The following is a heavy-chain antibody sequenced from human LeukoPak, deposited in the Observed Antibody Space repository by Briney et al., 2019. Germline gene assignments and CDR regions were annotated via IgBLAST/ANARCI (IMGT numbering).Heavy chain of an antibody. J-gene: IGHJ6*04. Sequence: ASVKVSCKASGGTFSSYAISWVRQAPGQGLEWMGGIIPIFGTANYAQKFQGRVTITTDESTSTAYMELSSLRSEDTAVYYCARVGVYNWNAPEMDVWGKGTTVTVSS. CDR1: GGTFSSYA. CDR3: ARVGVYNWNAPEMDV. D-gene: IGHD1-1*01. V-gene: IGHV1-69*05. CDR2: IIPIFGTA.